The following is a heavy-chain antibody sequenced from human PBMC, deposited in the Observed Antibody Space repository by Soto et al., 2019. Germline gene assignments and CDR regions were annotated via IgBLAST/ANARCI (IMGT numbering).Heavy chain of an antibody. D-gene: IGHD6-13*01. CDR1: GFTFSNAW. CDR3: TTKGGGIAAAGTYYGMDV. V-gene: IGHV3-15*01. J-gene: IGHJ6*02. Sequence: EVQLVESGGGLVKPGGSLRLSCAASGFTFSNAWMSWVRQAPGKGLEWVGRIKSKTDGGTTDYAAPVKGRFTISRDDSKNTLYLQMNSLKTEDTAVYYCTTKGGGIAAAGTYYGMDVWGQGTTVTVSS. CDR2: IKSKTDGGTT.